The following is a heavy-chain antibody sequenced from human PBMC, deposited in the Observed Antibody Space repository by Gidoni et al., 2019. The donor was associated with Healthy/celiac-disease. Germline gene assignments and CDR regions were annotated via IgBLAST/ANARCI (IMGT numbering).Heavy chain of an antibody. V-gene: IGHV1-18*01. D-gene: IGHD1-1*01. CDR1: GYPFTSYG. CDR3: ARDLLSGTTLYSDY. Sequence: QVQLVQSGAEVQKAGASVKVSCKASGYPFTSYGISWVRQAPGQGLEGMGWISAYNGNTNYAQKLQGRVTMTTDTSTSTAYMELRSLRSDDTAVYYCARDLLSGTTLYSDYWGQGTLVTVSS. J-gene: IGHJ4*02. CDR2: ISAYNGNT.